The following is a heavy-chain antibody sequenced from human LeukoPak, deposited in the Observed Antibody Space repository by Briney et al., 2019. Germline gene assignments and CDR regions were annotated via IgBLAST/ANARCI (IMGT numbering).Heavy chain of an antibody. V-gene: IGHV3-30-3*01. CDR3: ARDRVTFGGVIVIDLLDAFDI. J-gene: IGHJ3*02. CDR2: ISYDGSNK. CDR1: GFTFSSYA. D-gene: IGHD3-16*02. Sequence: GGSLRLSCAASGFTFSSYAMHWVRQAPGKGLEWVAVISYDGSNKYYADSVKGRFTISRDNSKNTLYLQMNSLRAEDTAVCYCARDRVTFGGVIVIDLLDAFDIWGQGTMVTVSS.